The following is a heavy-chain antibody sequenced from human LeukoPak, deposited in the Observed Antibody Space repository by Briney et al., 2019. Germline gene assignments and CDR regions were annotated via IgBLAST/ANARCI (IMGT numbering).Heavy chain of an antibody. V-gene: IGHV4-59*12. Sequence: PSETLSLTCTVSGGSISSYYWSWIRQPPGKGLEYIGYIYYSGSTNYNPSLKSRVTISVDKSKNQFSLKLTSVTAADTAVYYCAIYHSGGYTSYFDYWGQGSLVTVSS. CDR2: IYYSGST. CDR3: AIYHSGGYTSYFDY. D-gene: IGHD3-22*01. CDR1: GGSISSYY. J-gene: IGHJ4*02.